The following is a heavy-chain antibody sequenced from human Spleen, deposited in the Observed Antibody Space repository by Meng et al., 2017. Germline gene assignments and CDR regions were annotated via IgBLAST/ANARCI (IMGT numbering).Heavy chain of an antibody. V-gene: IGHV3-66*01. D-gene: IGHD1-26*01. J-gene: IGHJ4*02. CDR3: ARDLLGATDS. CDR1: GFTVSSNY. CDR2: LYSGGTT. Sequence: VQLVESGGGVVQPGGSLRLSCAASGFTVSSNYMSWVRQAPGKGLEWVSTLYSGGTTYYADSVKGRFTISRDNSKNTLFLQMNSLRTEDTAVYYCARDLLGATDSWGPGTLVTVSS.